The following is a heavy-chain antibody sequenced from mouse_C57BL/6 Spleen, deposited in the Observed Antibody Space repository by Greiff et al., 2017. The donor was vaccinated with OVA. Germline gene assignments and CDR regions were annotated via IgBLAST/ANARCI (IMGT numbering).Heavy chain of an antibody. V-gene: IGHV14-2*01. CDR3: ARHYEYDVGAMDY. D-gene: IGHD2-4*01. CDR2: IEPEDGET. J-gene: IGHJ4*01. CDR1: GFNIKDYY. Sequence: EVQLQESGAELVKPGASVKLSCTASGFNIKDYYMHWVKQRTEQGLEWIGRIEPEDGETKYAPKFQGKATITADTSSKKAYLQLSSLTSEDTAVYYCARHYEYDVGAMDYWGQGTSVTVSS.